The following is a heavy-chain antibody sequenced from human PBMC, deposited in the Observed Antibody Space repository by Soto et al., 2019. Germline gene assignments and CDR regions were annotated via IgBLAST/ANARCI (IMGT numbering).Heavy chain of an antibody. CDR1: SFTFIDFY. CDR3: ARSRGTGGICYKEVIPY. J-gene: IGHJ4*02. V-gene: IGHV1-2*02. Sequence: ASVKVSCKASSFTFIDFYIHWLRQAPGQGLEWMGWINAKNGGTRYAEKFQDRVTLTRDRSVRTAYLELQRLRSDHTAVYYCARSRGTGGICYKEVIPYWGPGTLVAVSS. CDR2: INAKNGGT. D-gene: IGHD2-8*02.